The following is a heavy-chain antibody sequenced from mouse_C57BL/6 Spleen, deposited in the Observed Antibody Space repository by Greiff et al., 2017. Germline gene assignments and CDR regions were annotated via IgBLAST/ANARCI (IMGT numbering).Heavy chain of an antibody. J-gene: IGHJ4*01. CDR2: SRNKANDYTT. D-gene: IGHD4-1*01. Sequence: EVKLVESGGGLVQSGRSLRLSCATSGFTFSDFYMEWVRQAPGKGLEWIAASRNKANDYTTEYSASVKGRFIVSRDTSQSILYLQMNALRAEDTAIYYCARNWERYYAMDYWGQGTSVTVSS. CDR1: GFTFSDFY. V-gene: IGHV7-1*01. CDR3: ARNWERYYAMDY.